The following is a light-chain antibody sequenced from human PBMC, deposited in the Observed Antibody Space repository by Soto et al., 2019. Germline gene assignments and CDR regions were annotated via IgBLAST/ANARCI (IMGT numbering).Light chain of an antibody. CDR2: TAS. J-gene: IGKJ1*01. CDR1: QSISSY. V-gene: IGKV1-39*01. Sequence: IHMTQSPSSLSASVGDRVIITCRASQSISSYLNWYQQKPGKAPKLLIYTASSLQSGVPSRFSGSGSGTDFTLTISSLQPEDFATYYCQQSYSTPPSFGQGTKVDIK. CDR3: QQSYSTPPS.